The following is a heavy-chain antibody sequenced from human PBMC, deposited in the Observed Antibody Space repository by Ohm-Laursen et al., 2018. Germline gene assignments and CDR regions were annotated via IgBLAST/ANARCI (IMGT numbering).Heavy chain of an antibody. J-gene: IGHJ4*02. CDR2: IYSSGIT. Sequence: SETLSLTCTASGGSINNYYWSWIRQPAGKGLEWIGRIYSSGITDYNPSLKSRVSMSVDTSKNQFSLKVNSVTAADTAVYYCARSFDTYYFDLWGQGTLVTVSS. CDR1: GGSINNYY. CDR3: ARSFDTYYFDL. V-gene: IGHV4-4*07.